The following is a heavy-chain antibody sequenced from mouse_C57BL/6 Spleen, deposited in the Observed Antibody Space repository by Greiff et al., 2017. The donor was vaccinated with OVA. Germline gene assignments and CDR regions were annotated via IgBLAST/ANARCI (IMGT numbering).Heavy chain of an antibody. CDR3: ARLGYYGSRYFDV. Sequence: EVQRVESGGGLVKPGGSLKLSCAASGFTFSDYGMHWVRQAPEKGLEWVAYISSGSSTIYYADTVKGRFTISRDNAKNTLFLQMTSLRSEDTAMYYCARLGYYGSRYFDVWGTGTTVTVSS. CDR1: GFTFSDYG. D-gene: IGHD1-1*01. V-gene: IGHV5-17*01. J-gene: IGHJ1*03. CDR2: ISSGSSTI.